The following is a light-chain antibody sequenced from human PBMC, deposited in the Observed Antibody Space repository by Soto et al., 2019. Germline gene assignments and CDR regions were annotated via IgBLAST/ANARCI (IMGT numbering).Light chain of an antibody. CDR2: DVS. CDR3: QQFNTYPIT. CDR1: QDIRGA. Sequence: AIQLTQSPSSLSASVGDRVTITCRASQDIRGALAWYQQKPGKPPKLLIFDVSSLQSGVPSRFSGSGSGTDFTLTISSLQPEGFATYYCQQFNTYPITFGQGTRL. J-gene: IGKJ5*01. V-gene: IGKV1-13*02.